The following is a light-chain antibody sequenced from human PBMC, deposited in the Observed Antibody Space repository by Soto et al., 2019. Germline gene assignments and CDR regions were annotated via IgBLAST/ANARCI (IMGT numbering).Light chain of an antibody. Sequence: DIQMTQSPSSLSASVGDRVTITCQASQDISNYLNWYQQKPGKAPKLLIYDASNLETGVPSRFSGSGSGTDFTFTISSLQPEDIAVYYCQQRSNWPPRALAFGGGTKVEIK. V-gene: IGKV1-33*01. CDR1: QDISNY. CDR2: DAS. CDR3: QQRSNWPPRALA. J-gene: IGKJ4*01.